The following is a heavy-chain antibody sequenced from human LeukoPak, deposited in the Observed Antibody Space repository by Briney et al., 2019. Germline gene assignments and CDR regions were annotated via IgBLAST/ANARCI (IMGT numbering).Heavy chain of an antibody. Sequence: PSETLSLTCTVSGGSITSSNCYWGWIRQPPGKGLEWIGEINHSGSTNYNPSLKSRVTISVDTSKNQFSLKLSSVTAADTAVYYCATRGDYGMDVWGQGTTVTVSS. J-gene: IGHJ6*02. V-gene: IGHV4-39*07. CDR1: GGSITSSNCY. CDR2: INHSGST. D-gene: IGHD3-10*01. CDR3: ATRGDYGMDV.